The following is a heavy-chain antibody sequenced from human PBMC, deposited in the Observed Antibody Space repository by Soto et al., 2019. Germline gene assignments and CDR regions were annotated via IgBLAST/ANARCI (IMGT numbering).Heavy chain of an antibody. CDR1: GFTFSNAW. CDR2: ITSKTDGGTT. D-gene: IGHD3-22*01. CDR3: TTTRVDYNDSSGYQDYYGMDV. J-gene: IGHJ6*02. V-gene: IGHV3-15*07. Sequence: EVQLVESGGGLVKPGGSLRLSCAASGFTFSNAWMNWVRQAPGKGLEWVGRITSKTDGGTTDYAAPVKGRFTISRDDSKHTLYLQMNSLKPEDTAVYYCTTTRVDYNDSSGYQDYYGMDVWGQGTTVTVSS.